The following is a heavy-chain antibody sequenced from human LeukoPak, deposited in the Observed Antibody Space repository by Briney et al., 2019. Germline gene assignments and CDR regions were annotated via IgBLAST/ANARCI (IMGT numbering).Heavy chain of an antibody. CDR3: ARGGPRRGAYFDY. J-gene: IGHJ4*02. CDR2: INTDGTST. V-gene: IGHV3-74*01. CDR1: GFTFSTYW. Sequence: GGSLRLSCAASGFTFSTYWMNWVRQAPGKGLVWVSRINTDGTSTNYADSVKGRLTISRDNAKNTVYLQMNSLRAEDTAVYYCARGGPRRGAYFDYWGQGSLVTVSS.